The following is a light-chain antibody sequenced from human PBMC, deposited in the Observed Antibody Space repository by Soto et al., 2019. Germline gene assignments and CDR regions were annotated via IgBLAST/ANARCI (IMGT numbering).Light chain of an antibody. CDR3: SSYTSSSTFVV. Sequence: QSALTQPASVSGSPGQSITISCTGTTSDVGTYNYVSWYKQHPGKPPKLINDGLTNRPSGVSNRFSGSKSDNTASLTISRLQAEDEADYYCSSYTSSSTFVVFGGGTKLTVL. CDR1: TSDVGTYNY. J-gene: IGLJ2*01. CDR2: GLT. V-gene: IGLV2-14*01.